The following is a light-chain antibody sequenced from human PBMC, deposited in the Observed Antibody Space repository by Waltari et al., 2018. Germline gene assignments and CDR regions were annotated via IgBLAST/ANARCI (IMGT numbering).Light chain of an antibody. Sequence: QSALTQPASVSGSPGQSITISCTGTSSDVGSYTLVSWYQQHPGRAPKVLLYEVNRRPSGVSNRFSGSKSGNTASLTISGLQAEDEADCSCSSYAGSSTLLFGGGTKVTVL. CDR2: EVN. J-gene: IGLJ3*02. V-gene: IGLV2-23*02. CDR1: SSDVGSYTL. CDR3: SSYAGSSTLL.